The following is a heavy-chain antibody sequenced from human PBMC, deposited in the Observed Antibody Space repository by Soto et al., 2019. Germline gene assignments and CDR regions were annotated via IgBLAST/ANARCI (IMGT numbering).Heavy chain of an antibody. J-gene: IGHJ6*03. CDR2: INSDGSNT. Sequence: EVQLVESGGDLVQTGGSLRLSCAASGFTFYNHWMHWVRQALGKGLVWVSRINSDGSNTNYADSVRGRFTISSNNAKNTVDMQVYTLRVEDTAVYFCARGAQFQYYMDVLGKGTAVTVSS. CDR1: GFTFYNHW. CDR3: ARGAQFQYYMDV. D-gene: IGHD6-19*01. V-gene: IGHV3-74*01.